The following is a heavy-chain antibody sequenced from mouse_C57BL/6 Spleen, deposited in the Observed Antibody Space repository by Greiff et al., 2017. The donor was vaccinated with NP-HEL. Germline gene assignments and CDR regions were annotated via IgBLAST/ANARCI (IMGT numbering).Heavy chain of an antibody. CDR2: IYPGDGVI. J-gene: IGHJ2*01. CDR3: ARLDSSGPSAY. Sequence: VQLQQSGAELVKPGASVKISCKASGYAFSSYWMNWVKQRPGKGLEWFGQIYPGDGVINYNGKFKGKPTLTADKSSSTAYMQLSSLTSEDSAVYCCARLDSSGPSAYWGQGTTLTVSS. CDR1: GYAFSSYW. D-gene: IGHD3-2*02. V-gene: IGHV1-80*01.